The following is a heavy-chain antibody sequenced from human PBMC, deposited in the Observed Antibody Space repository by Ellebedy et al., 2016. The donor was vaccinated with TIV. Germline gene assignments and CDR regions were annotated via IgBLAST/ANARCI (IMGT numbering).Heavy chain of an antibody. J-gene: IGHJ4*02. CDR2: ISGSGGST. Sequence: GESLKISCEASGFTVSASYLSWVRQAPGKGLEWVSAISGSGGSTYYADSVKGRFTISRDNSKNTLYLQMNSLRAEDTAVYYCAKQGYEDYWGQGTLVTVSS. CDR3: AKQGYEDY. CDR1: GFTVSASY. V-gene: IGHV3-23*01. D-gene: IGHD5-12*01.